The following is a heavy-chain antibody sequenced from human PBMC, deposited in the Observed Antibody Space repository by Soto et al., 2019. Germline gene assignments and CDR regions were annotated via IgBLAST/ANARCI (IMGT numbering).Heavy chain of an antibody. Sequence: APVKVSCKVSGYTLTELSMHWVRQAPRKGVEWMGGFDPEDGETIYAQKFQGRVTMTEDTSTDTAYMELSSLRSEDTAVYYCATISYRSITGPIFTSEPVWLGALDVWGQGTTVTVSS. V-gene: IGHV1-24*01. D-gene: IGHD1-20*01. J-gene: IGHJ6*02. CDR1: GYTLTELS. CDR2: FDPEDGET. CDR3: ATISYRSITGPIFTSEPVWLGALDV.